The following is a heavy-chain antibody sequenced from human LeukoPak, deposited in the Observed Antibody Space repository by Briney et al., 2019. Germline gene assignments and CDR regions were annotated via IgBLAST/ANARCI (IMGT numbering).Heavy chain of an antibody. CDR1: GGTFSSYA. V-gene: IGHV1-69*01. J-gene: IGHJ3*02. D-gene: IGHD2-21*02. CDR2: IIPIFGTA. Sequence: SVTVSCKASGGTFSSYAISWVRQAPGQGLEWMGGIIPIFGTANYAQKFQGRVTITADESTSTAYMELSSLRSEDTAVYYCAREGARYCGGDCYPGAGAFDIWGQGTMVTVSS. CDR3: AREGARYCGGDCYPGAGAFDI.